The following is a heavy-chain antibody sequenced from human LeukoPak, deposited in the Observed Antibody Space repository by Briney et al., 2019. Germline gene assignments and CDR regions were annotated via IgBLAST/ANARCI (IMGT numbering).Heavy chain of an antibody. Sequence: ASVKVSCKASGYTFTSYDINWVRQAPGQGLEWMGWISAYNGNTNYAQKLQGRVTMTTDTSTSTAYMELRSLRSDDTAVYYCARGVVVIHGYYYMDVWGKGTTVTVSS. CDR1: GYTFTSYD. CDR3: ARGVVVIHGYYYMDV. CDR2: ISAYNGNT. J-gene: IGHJ6*03. V-gene: IGHV1-18*01. D-gene: IGHD3-22*01.